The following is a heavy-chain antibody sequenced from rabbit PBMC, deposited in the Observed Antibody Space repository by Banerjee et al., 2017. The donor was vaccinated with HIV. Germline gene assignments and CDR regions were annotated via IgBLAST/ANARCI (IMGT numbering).Heavy chain of an antibody. CDR1: GFDFSTDYW. D-gene: IGHD4-1*01. CDR2: IYAGSSGST. Sequence: QEQLEESGGDLVKPEGSLKLSCKASGFDFSTDYWICWVRQAPGKGLEWIACIYAGSSGSTYYASWAKGRFTISKPSSTTVTLQMTSLTAADTATYFCARDLAGVIGWNFKLWGPGTLVTVS. V-gene: IGHV1S45*01. CDR3: ARDLAGVIGWNFKL. J-gene: IGHJ4*01.